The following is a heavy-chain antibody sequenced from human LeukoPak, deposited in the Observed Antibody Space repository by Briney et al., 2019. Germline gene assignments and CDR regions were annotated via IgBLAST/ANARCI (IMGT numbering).Heavy chain of an antibody. V-gene: IGHV4-4*02. CDR2: IYHSGST. D-gene: IGHD6-13*01. J-gene: IGHJ4*02. Sequence: SETLSLTCAVSGGSISSSYWWTWVRQPPGKGLEWIGEIYHSGSTNYNPSLKSRVTISVDTSKNQFSLKLSSVTAADTAVYYCARGVRIAAAGISNFDYWGQGTLVTVSS. CDR1: GGSISSSYW. CDR3: ARGVRIAAAGISNFDY.